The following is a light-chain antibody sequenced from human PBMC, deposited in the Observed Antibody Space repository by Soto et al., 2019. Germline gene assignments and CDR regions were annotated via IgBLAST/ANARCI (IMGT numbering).Light chain of an antibody. CDR2: GAS. V-gene: IGKV3-20*01. CDR3: QQYGSSPRLT. J-gene: IGKJ4*01. CDR1: RSVSSSY. Sequence: EIVLTQSPGTLSLSPGERATLSCRASRSVSSSYIAWYQHKPGPAPRLRIYGASSRATGIPDRFSGSGSGTDFTLTISRLEPEDFAVYYCQQYGSSPRLTFGGGTKVDIK.